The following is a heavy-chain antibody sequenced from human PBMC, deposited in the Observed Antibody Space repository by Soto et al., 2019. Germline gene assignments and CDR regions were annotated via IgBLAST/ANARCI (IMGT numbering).Heavy chain of an antibody. J-gene: IGHJ6*03. CDR2: ISSSSTNI. CDR3: ARDLSWGSKWYYYMDD. V-gene: IGHV3-48*02. CDR1: GFTISGNA. Sequence: EVQLVESGGGLVQPGGSLRLSCAASGFTISGNAMNWVRQAPGRGLEWVSYISSSSTNIHYADSVRGRFTISRDNAKNSLYLQMNSLRDEDTAVYRCARDLSWGSKWYYYMDDWGKGTTVTVSS. D-gene: IGHD3-16*01.